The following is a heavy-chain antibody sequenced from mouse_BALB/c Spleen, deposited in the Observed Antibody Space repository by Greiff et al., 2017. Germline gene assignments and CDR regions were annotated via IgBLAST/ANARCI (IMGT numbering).Heavy chain of an antibody. CDR2: ISYSGST. J-gene: IGHJ4*01. Sequence: EVKLQESGPGLVKPSQSLSLTCTVTGYSITSDYAWNWIRQFPGNKLEWMGYISYSGSTSYNPSLKSRISITRDTSKNQFFLQLNSVTTEDTATYYCARSAYYAMDYWGQGTSVTVSS. V-gene: IGHV3-2*02. CDR1: GYSITSDYA. CDR3: ARSAYYAMDY.